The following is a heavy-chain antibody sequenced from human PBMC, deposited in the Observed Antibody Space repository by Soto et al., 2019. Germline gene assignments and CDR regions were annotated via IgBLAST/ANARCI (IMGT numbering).Heavy chain of an antibody. J-gene: IGHJ4*02. V-gene: IGHV1-3*01. CDR2: INAGNGNT. Sequence: ASVKVSCNASGYTFTSYAMHLVRQAPGQRLEWMGWINAGNGNTKYSQKFQGRVTITRDTSASTAYMELSSLRSEDTAVYYCARSIVVVTVADYWGQGTLVTVSS. CDR1: GYTFTSYA. D-gene: IGHD2-21*02. CDR3: ARSIVVVTVADY.